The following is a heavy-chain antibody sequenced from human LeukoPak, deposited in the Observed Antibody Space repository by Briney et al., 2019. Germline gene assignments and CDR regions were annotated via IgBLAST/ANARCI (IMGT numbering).Heavy chain of an antibody. V-gene: IGHV4-30-4*07. D-gene: IGHD3-16*01. CDR3: ARDWGLYYFDY. J-gene: IGHJ4*02. CDR2: IYYTGST. CDR1: GGSISRSGYS. Sequence: SETLSLTCAVSGGSISRSGYSWSWIRQPPGKGLEWIGYIYYTGSTYYNPSLKSRLTISLDTSKNQFSLKLSSVTAADTAVYYCARDWGLYYFDYWAQGTLVTVSS.